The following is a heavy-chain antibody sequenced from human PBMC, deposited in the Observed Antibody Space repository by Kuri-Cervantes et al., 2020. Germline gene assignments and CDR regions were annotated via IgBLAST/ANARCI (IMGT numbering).Heavy chain of an antibody. Sequence: ASVKVSCKASGYPFTGYYMHWVRQAPGQGLEWMGIINPSGGSTSYAQKFQGRVTMTRDTSTSTVYMELSSLRSEDTAVYYCARGIPAGWRNSHVSWIDPWGQGTLVTVSS. CDR2: INPSGGST. J-gene: IGHJ5*02. CDR1: GYPFTGYY. V-gene: IGHV1-46*01. D-gene: IGHD4-23*01. CDR3: ARGIPAGWRNSHVSWIDP.